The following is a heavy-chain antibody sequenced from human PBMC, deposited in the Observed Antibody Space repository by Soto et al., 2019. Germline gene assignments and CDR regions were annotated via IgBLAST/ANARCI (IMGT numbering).Heavy chain of an antibody. Sequence: SETLSLTCTVSGGSISSSSYYWGWIRQPPGKGLEWIGSIYYSGSTYYNPSLKSRVTISVDTSKNQFSLKLSSVTAADTAVYYCARPSRYSSGWYSWFDPWGQGTLVTVSS. D-gene: IGHD6-19*01. V-gene: IGHV4-39*01. CDR3: ARPSRYSSGWYSWFDP. CDR2: IYYSGST. J-gene: IGHJ5*02. CDR1: GGSISSSSYY.